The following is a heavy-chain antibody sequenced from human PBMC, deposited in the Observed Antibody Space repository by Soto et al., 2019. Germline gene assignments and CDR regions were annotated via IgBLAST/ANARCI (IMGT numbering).Heavy chain of an antibody. V-gene: IGHV3-23*01. J-gene: IGHJ6*02. CDR1: GFTFSSYA. Sequence: GGSLRLSCAASGFTFSSYAMSWVRQAPEKGLEWVSGMSGSGGDTYYADTVKGRFTISRDNSKNTLYLQMNSLRAEDSAVYYCARAPFYDILTGTPPNYYYGMDVWGQGTTVTVSS. CDR2: MSGSGGDT. D-gene: IGHD3-9*01. CDR3: ARAPFYDILTGTPPNYYYGMDV.